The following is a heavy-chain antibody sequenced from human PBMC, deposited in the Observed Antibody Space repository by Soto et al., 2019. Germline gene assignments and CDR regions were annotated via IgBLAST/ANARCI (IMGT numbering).Heavy chain of an antibody. J-gene: IGHJ5*02. V-gene: IGHV1-69*13. Sequence: ASLKVSCQASGGTFSSYAISWVRQAPGQGLEWMGGIIPIFGTANYAQKFQGRVTITADESTSTAYMELSSLRSEDTAVYYCARDHLDYYYDSSGYYPTWFDPWGQGTLVTVSS. CDR2: IIPIFGTA. CDR1: GGTFSSYA. CDR3: ARDHLDYYYDSSGYYPTWFDP. D-gene: IGHD3-22*01.